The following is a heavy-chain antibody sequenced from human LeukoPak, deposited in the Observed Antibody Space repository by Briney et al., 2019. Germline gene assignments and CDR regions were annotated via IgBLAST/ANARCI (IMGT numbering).Heavy chain of an antibody. CDR2: IHYTGRT. CDR1: GGSISSYY. J-gene: IGHJ4*02. V-gene: IGHV4-59*01. D-gene: IGHD3-16*02. CDR3: ARSVEDDYVWGSYRYGGYHFDY. Sequence: PETLSLTCTVSGGSISSYYWSWIRQPPGKGLEWIRYIHYTGRTNYNPSLKSRVTISVDTSKNQFSLKLSSVTAADTAVYYCARSVEDDYVWGSYRYGGYHFDYWGQGTLVTVSS.